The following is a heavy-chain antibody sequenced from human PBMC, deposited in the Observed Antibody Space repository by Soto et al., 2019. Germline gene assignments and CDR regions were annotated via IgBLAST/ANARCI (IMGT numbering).Heavy chain of an antibody. CDR2: IYTSGST. Sequence: SETLSLTCTVSGGSISSYYWSWIRQPAGKGLEWIGRIYTSGSTNYNPSLKSRVTMSVDTSKNQFSLKLSAVTAADTAVYYCARDYDSSGSDAFDIWGQGTMVTVSS. V-gene: IGHV4-4*07. D-gene: IGHD3-22*01. J-gene: IGHJ3*02. CDR1: GGSISSYY. CDR3: ARDYDSSGSDAFDI.